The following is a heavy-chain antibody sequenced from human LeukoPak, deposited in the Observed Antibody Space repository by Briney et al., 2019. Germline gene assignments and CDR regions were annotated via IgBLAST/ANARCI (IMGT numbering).Heavy chain of an antibody. Sequence: GGSLRLSCAASGFTFSNYGMTWVRQAPGKGLEWVSGISGSGGTTYDADSVKGRFTVSRDNSKNILYLQMNSLRADDTAVYFCAKTQGYFDYWGQGTLVNVSS. J-gene: IGHJ4*02. CDR2: ISGSGGTT. V-gene: IGHV3-23*01. CDR3: AKTQGYFDY. CDR1: GFTFSNYG.